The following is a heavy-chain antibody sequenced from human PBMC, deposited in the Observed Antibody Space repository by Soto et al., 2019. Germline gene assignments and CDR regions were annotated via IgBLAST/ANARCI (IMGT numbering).Heavy chain of an antibody. Sequence: QVQLQESGPGLVKPSETLSLTCTVSGGSISSYYWSWIRQPPGKGLEWIGYIYNSGSTNYNPSLKSRVTISVDTSKNQFPLKLSSVTAADTAVYYCARGSTGYSSSWYRYWGQGTLVTVSS. CDR3: ARGSTGYSSSWYRY. J-gene: IGHJ4*02. V-gene: IGHV4-59*08. D-gene: IGHD6-13*01. CDR1: GGSISSYY. CDR2: IYNSGST.